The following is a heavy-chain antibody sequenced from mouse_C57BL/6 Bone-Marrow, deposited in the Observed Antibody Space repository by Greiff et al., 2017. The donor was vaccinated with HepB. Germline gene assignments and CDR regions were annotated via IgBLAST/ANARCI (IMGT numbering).Heavy chain of an antibody. CDR1: GFNIKDDY. CDR3: TTGRFAY. J-gene: IGHJ3*01. V-gene: IGHV14-4*01. Sequence: EVQLVESGAELVRPGASVKLSCTASGFNIKDDYMHWVKQRPEQGLEWIGWIDPENGDTEYASKFQGKATITADTSSNTAYLQLSSLTSEDTAVYYCTTGRFAYWGQGTLVTVSA. CDR2: IDPENGDT.